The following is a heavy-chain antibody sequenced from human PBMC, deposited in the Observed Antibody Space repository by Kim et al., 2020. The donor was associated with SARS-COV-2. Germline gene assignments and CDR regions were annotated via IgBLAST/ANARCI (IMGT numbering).Heavy chain of an antibody. J-gene: IGHJ5*02. CDR2: IYTSGST. CDR3: ARDMISNWFDP. D-gene: IGHD3-16*01. Sequence: SETLSLTCTVSGGSISSGSYYWSWIRQPAGKGLEWIGRIYTSGSTNYNPSLKSRVTISVDTSKNQFSLKLSSVTAADTAVYYCARDMISNWFDPWGQGTLVTVSS. V-gene: IGHV4-61*02. CDR1: GGSISSGSYY.